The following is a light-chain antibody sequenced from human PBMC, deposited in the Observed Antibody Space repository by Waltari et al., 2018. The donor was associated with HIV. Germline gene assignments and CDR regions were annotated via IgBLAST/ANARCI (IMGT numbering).Light chain of an antibody. Sequence: SSELTQPPSASVSPGQTARITCPGATFPKKYAPWYQQKSGQAPVFVIYEDIKRPSGIPERFSGSSSGTMAILTISGAQVEDEADYYCYSTESNGNHRVFGGGTKLTVL. CDR3: YSTESNGNHRV. V-gene: IGLV3-10*01. J-gene: IGLJ3*02. CDR1: TFPKKY. CDR2: EDI.